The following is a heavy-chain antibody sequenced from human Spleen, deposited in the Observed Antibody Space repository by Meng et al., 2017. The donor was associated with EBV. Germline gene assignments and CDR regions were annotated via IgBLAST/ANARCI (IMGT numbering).Heavy chain of an antibody. V-gene: IGHV4-61*08. CDR2: IYYTGAT. CDR3: ARNLYSNSFFDY. J-gene: IGHJ4*02. Sequence: HVQLQGSCPALVKPAETLSLACTVSGGAVSSGGYYWSWIRQPPGKGLEWIGHIYYTGATNYNPSLKSRVTISLDTSKNQFSLRLSSATAADTAVYYCARNLYSNSFFDYWGRGTLVTVSS. CDR1: GGAVSSGGYY. D-gene: IGHD6-6*01.